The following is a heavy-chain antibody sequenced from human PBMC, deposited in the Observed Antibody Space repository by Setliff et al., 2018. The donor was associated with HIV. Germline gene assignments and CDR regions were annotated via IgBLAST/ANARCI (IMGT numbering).Heavy chain of an antibody. D-gene: IGHD3-16*02. CDR1: GYTFTAYY. V-gene: IGHV1-2*06. CDR3: ARTFIGAERYVDY. J-gene: IGHJ4*02. CDR2: IIPSSGGT. Sequence: GASVKVSCKASGYTFTAYYMHWVRQAPGQGLEWMGRIIPSSGGTNYAQKFQGRVTMTRDTSISTAYMELRSLRSDDTAVYYCARTFIGAERYVDYWGQGTLVTVSS.